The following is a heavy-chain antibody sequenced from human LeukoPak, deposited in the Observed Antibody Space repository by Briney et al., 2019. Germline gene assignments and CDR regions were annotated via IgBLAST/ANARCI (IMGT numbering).Heavy chain of an antibody. CDR3: ARGLAHYYYGMDV. Sequence: SETLSLTCAVYGGSFSGYYWSWIRQPPGKGLEWIGEINHSGSTNYNPSLKSRVTISVDTSKNQFSLKLSSVTAADTAVYYCARGLAHYYYGMDVWGQGTTVTVSS. V-gene: IGHV4-34*01. CDR1: GGSFSGYY. J-gene: IGHJ6*02. CDR2: INHSGST.